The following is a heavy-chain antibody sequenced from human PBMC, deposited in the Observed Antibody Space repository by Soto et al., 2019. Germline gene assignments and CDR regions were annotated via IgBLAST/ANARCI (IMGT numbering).Heavy chain of an antibody. Sequence: NPSETLSLTCTVSGGSISSSSYYWGWIRQPPGKGLEWIGSIYYSGSTYYNPSLKSRVTISVDTSKNQFSLKLSSVTAADTAVYYCARHPLTSFDYWGQGTLVTVSS. CDR2: IYYSGST. CDR1: GGSISSSSYY. J-gene: IGHJ4*02. CDR3: ARHPLTSFDY. V-gene: IGHV4-39*01. D-gene: IGHD3-9*01.